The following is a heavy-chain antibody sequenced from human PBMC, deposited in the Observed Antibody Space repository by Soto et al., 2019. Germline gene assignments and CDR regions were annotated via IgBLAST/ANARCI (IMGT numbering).Heavy chain of an antibody. V-gene: IGHV4-30-4*01. Sequence: SETLSLTCTVSGGSISSGDYYWSWIRQPPGKGLEWIGYIYYSGSTYYNPSLKSRVTISVDTSKNQFSLRLSSVTAADTAVYYCARGPPREYDFWRKFQLWGQGTLVTVSS. CDR3: ARGPPREYDFWRKFQL. CDR1: GGSISSGDYY. J-gene: IGHJ1*01. D-gene: IGHD3-3*01. CDR2: IYYSGST.